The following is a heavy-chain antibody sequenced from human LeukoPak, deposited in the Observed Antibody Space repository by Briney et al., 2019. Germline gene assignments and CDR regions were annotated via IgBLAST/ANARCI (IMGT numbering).Heavy chain of an antibody. CDR2: FNPDSGGT. Sequence: VASVTVSFKASGYSFTDYYMHWVRQAHGQGREWMGWFNPDSGGTNYAQRFQGRVTMNRDTSISTAYMELSRLRSDDTAVYYCARVMYSSGWRSDAFDIWGQGTMVTVSA. CDR3: ARVMYSSGWRSDAFDI. CDR1: GYSFTDYY. J-gene: IGHJ3*02. D-gene: IGHD6-19*01. V-gene: IGHV1-2*02.